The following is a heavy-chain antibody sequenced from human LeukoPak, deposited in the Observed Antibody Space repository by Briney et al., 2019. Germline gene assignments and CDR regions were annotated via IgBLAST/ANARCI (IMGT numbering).Heavy chain of an antibody. CDR3: ARELQLIIAAVGPAIDY. CDR2: ISSSSSYI. CDR1: GFTFSSYS. D-gene: IGHD6-13*01. Sequence: GGSLRLSCAASGFTFSSYSMNWVRQAPGKGLEWVSSISSSSSYIYYADSVKGRFTISRDNAKNSLYLQMNSLRAEDTAVYYCARELQLIIAAVGPAIDYWGQGTLVTVSS. J-gene: IGHJ4*02. V-gene: IGHV3-21*01.